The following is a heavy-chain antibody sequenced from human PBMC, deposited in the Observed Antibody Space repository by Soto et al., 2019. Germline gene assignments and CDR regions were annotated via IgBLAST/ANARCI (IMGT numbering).Heavy chain of an antibody. CDR2: ISAYNGNT. Sequence: ASVKVSCKASGYTFPHYGISWVRQAPGQGLEWMAWISAYNGNTNYAQKLQGRVSMTRDTSTSTVYMELRSLRSDDTAVYYCVATSNLNWNHELTFDYWGQGTLVTVSS. CDR1: GYTFPHYG. D-gene: IGHD1-1*01. CDR3: VATSNLNWNHELTFDY. V-gene: IGHV1-18*01. J-gene: IGHJ4*02.